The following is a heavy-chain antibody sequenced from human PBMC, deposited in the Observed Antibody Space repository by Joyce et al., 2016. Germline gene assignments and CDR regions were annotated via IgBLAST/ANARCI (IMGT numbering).Heavy chain of an antibody. D-gene: IGHD5-24*01. CDR3: ARSPVRRDGGVWRYLYYAMDV. J-gene: IGHJ6*02. Sequence: QVQLLQSGAEVKTPGASVRVSCKASGGAFSGYAITWVRQAPGEGLEWVGGILPPIHGATYAQKFQGRVTISAAVSTSTAYMYLSSLTSEDPAGYYCARSPVRRDGGVWRYLYYAMDVWGQGTTVTVSS. V-gene: IGHV1-69*01. CDR1: GGAFSGYA. CDR2: ILPPIHGA.